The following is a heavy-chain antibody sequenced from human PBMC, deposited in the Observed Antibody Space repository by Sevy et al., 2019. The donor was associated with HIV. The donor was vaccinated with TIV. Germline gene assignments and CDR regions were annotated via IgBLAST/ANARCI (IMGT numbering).Heavy chain of an antibody. J-gene: IGHJ3*02. D-gene: IGHD2-2*02. CDR2: IWYDGSNK. Sequence: GGSLRLSCAASGFTFSSYDMHWVRQAPGKGLEWVAVIWYDGSNKYYVDSVKGRFTIARDNSKNTVYLQMNSLRAEDTAVYYCARGDCSSTSCYTEDAFDIWGQGTMVTVSS. CDR1: GFTFSSYD. V-gene: IGHV3-33*01. CDR3: ARGDCSSTSCYTEDAFDI.